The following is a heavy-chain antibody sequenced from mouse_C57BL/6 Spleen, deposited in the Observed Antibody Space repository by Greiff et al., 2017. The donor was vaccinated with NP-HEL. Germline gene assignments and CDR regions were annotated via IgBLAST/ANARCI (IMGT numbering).Heavy chain of an antibody. V-gene: IGHV5-17*01. Sequence: EVKLVDSGGGLVKPGGSLKLSCAASGFTFSDYGMHWVRQAPEKGLEWVAYISSGSRTIYYADTVKGRFTISRDNAKNTPFLQMTRLRSEDTAMYYCSSGSDYGYPYYAMDYWGQGTSVTVSS. CDR1: GFTFSDYG. CDR2: ISSGSRTI. CDR3: SSGSDYGYPYYAMDY. J-gene: IGHJ4*01. D-gene: IGHD2-2*01.